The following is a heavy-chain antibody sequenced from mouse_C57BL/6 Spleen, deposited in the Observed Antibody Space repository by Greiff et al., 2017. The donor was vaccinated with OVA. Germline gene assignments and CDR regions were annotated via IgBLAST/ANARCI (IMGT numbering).Heavy chain of an antibody. CDR1: GYSITSGYY. D-gene: IGHD1-1*01. V-gene: IGHV3-6*01. Sequence: VQLKQSGPGLVKPSQSLSLTCSVTGYSITSGYYWNWIRQFPGNKLEWMGYISYDGSNNYNPSLKNRISITRDTSKNQFFLKLNSVTTEDTATYYCARGTTVGFDYWGQGTTLTVSS. CDR2: ISYDGSN. CDR3: ARGTTVGFDY. J-gene: IGHJ2*01.